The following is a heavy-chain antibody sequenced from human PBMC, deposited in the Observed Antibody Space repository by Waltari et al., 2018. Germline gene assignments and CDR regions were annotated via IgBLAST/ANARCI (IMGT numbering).Heavy chain of an antibody. V-gene: IGHV4-31*01. CDR3: ARLGRVSGHPAEGPCDI. CDR1: GDSISSGVYY. D-gene: IGHD6-13*01. CDR2: IADSWST. J-gene: IGHJ3*02. Sequence: VQLQESGPGLVKPSQTLSLTCSVSGDSISSGVYYWSWIRQPPGKGLEWFWSIADSWSTDYNPTLNILFTISLDTFKSQFSLKLSSGTAADTAVYYCARLGRVSGHPAEGPCDIWGQGTMVTVSS.